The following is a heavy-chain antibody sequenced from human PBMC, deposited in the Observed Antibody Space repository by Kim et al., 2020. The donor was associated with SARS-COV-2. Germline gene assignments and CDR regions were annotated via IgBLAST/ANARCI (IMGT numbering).Heavy chain of an antibody. CDR2: IDKNGDNT. D-gene: IGHD2-2*01. CDR3: ANSVLPPAVHFDF. Sequence: GGSLRLSCAASGFTFSNFAMSWVRQAPGKGLEWVSTIDKNGDNTHYADSVRGRFTISRDNSKSTLYLQINSLKAEDTALYFCANSVLPPAVHFDFWGQGTLVTVSS. V-gene: IGHV3-23*01. J-gene: IGHJ4*02. CDR1: GFTFSNFA.